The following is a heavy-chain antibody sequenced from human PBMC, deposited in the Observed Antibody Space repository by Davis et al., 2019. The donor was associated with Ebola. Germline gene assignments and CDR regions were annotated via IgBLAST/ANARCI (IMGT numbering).Heavy chain of an antibody. CDR2: IYHSGST. D-gene: IGHD3-10*01. J-gene: IGHJ5*02. V-gene: IGHV4-4*02. CDR3: ARMDYYYGSGTNRFDP. Sequence: MPSETLSLTCAVSGGSISSSNWWRWVRQPPGKGLEWIGEIYHSGSTNYNPSLKSRVTISVDKSKNQFSLKLSSVTAADTAVYYCARMDYYYGSGTNRFDPWGQGTLVTVSS. CDR1: GGSISSSNW.